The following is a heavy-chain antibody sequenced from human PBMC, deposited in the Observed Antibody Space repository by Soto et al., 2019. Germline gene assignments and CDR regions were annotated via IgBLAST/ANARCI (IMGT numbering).Heavy chain of an antibody. CDR2: IHEDGRER. CDR3: IKEARGHSYASL. J-gene: IGHJ4*02. CDR1: GFTLTSFW. Sequence: SLRLSCEASGFTLTSFWMTWVRQAPGKGLEWVANIHEDGRERYYADSVKGRFTISRDNSKNALYLEMKSLRAGDTAVYYCIKEARGHSYASLWGQGTPVTVS. V-gene: IGHV3-7*03. D-gene: IGHD3-16*01.